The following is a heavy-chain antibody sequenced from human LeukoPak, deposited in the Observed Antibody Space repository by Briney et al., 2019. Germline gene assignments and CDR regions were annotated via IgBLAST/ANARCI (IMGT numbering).Heavy chain of an antibody. D-gene: IGHD6-13*01. CDR1: GFTFSSYA. Sequence: GGSLRLSCAASGFTFSSYAMHWVRQAPGKGLEWVAVISYDGSNKYYADSVKGRFTISRDNSKNTLYLQMNSLRAEDTAVYYCARELRIAAAGTGNDYWGQGTLVTVSS. CDR2: ISYDGSNK. V-gene: IGHV3-30*01. CDR3: ARELRIAAAGTGNDY. J-gene: IGHJ4*02.